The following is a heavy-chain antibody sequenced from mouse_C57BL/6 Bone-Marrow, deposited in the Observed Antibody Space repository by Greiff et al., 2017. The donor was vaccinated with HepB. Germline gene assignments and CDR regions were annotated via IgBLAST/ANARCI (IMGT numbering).Heavy chain of an antibody. V-gene: IGHV5-16*01. J-gene: IGHJ1*03. CDR3: ARDRRLGDGYHWYFDV. Sequence: EVMLVESEGGLVQPGSSMKLSCTASGFTFSDYYMAWVRQVPEKGLEWVANINYDGSSTYYLDSLKSRFIISRDNAKNILYLQMSSLKSEDTATYYCARDRRLGDGYHWYFDVWGTGTTVTVSS. CDR1: GFTFSDYY. D-gene: IGHD2-3*01. CDR2: INYDGSST.